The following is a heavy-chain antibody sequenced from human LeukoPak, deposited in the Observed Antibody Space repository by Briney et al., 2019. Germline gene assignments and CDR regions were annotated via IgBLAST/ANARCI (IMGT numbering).Heavy chain of an antibody. D-gene: IGHD6-19*01. Sequence: SETLSLTCTVSGGSISSYYWSWIRQPPGKGLEWIGYIYYSGSTNYNPSLKSRVTISVDTSKNQFSLKLSSVTAADTAVYYCAREGSGWSFDYWGQGTLVTVSS. CDR1: GGSISSYY. J-gene: IGHJ4*02. CDR2: IYYSGST. CDR3: AREGSGWSFDY. V-gene: IGHV4-59*01.